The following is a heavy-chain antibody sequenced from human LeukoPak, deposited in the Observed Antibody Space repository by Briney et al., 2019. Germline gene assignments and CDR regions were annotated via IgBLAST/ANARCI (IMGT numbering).Heavy chain of an antibody. D-gene: IGHD2-15*01. CDR3: ARQEDVVVVAAIPRFDY. Sequence: SETLSLTCTVSGGSISSSGYYWGWIRQPPGKGLEWIGTIYYSGSTYYNPSLKSRITISVDTSKNQFSLKLSSVTAADTAVYYCARQEDVVVVAAIPRFDYWGQGTLVTVSS. CDR2: IYYSGST. J-gene: IGHJ4*02. V-gene: IGHV4-39*01. CDR1: GGSISSSGYY.